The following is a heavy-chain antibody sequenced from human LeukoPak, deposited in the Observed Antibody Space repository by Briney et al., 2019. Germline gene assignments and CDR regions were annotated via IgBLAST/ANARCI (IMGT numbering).Heavy chain of an antibody. Sequence: PGGSLRLSCAASGFTFRNYCMSWVRQAPGKGLEWVANIKQDGSEKYYLDSVKGRFTISRDNAKNSLYLQMNSLRAEDTAVYCCARTWILAPPGYWGQGTLVTVSS. V-gene: IGHV3-7*03. CDR3: ARTWILAPPGY. D-gene: IGHD1-1*01. CDR1: GFTFRNYC. J-gene: IGHJ4*02. CDR2: IKQDGSEK.